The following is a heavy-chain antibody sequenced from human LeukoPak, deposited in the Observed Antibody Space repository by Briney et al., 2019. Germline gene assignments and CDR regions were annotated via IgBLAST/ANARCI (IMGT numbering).Heavy chain of an antibody. D-gene: IGHD6-19*01. V-gene: IGHV3-53*01. CDR2: IYTGGTT. CDR1: GFPVYTNS. CDR3: ATSPAFYDGAVVKYYFDY. Sequence: PGGSLRLSCAVSGFPVYTNSMSWVRQVPGKGLEWVSVIYTGGTTHYADTVKGRFTISRDNSKNTVYLEMNSLRAEDAAVYFCATSPAFYDGAVVKYYFDYWGQGTLVTVSS. J-gene: IGHJ4*02.